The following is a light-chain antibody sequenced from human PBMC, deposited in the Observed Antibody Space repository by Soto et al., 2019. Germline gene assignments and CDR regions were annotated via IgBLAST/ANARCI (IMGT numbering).Light chain of an antibody. CDR1: SWHINYA. J-gene: IGLJ2*01. CDR2: VNIDDSQ. Sequence: QSVLTQSPSASASLGASVKLTCTLTSWHINYAIAWHQQQPGKGPRFLLKVNIDDSQMKGDGISDRFSGSSSGAERYRTISSLQSEDEDVYYCQAWDSDIVFGGGTKLTVL. CDR3: QAWDSDIV. V-gene: IGLV4-69*01.